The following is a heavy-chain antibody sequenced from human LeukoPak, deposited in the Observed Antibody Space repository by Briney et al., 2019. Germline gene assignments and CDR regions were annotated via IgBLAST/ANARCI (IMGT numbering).Heavy chain of an antibody. CDR2: ISGSGGST. CDR1: GFTVTSNY. V-gene: IGHV3-23*01. CDR3: AKDPLGLGY. D-gene: IGHD3-3*02. Sequence: GGSLRLSCAASGFTVTSNYMSWVRQAPGKGLEWVSAISGSGGSTYYADSVKGRFTISRDNSKNTLYLQMNSLRAEDTAVYYCAKDPLGLGYWGQGTLVTVSS. J-gene: IGHJ4*02.